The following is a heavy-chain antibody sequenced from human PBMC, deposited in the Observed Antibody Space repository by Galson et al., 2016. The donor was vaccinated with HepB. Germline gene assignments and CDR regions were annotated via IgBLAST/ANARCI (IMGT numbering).Heavy chain of an antibody. J-gene: IGHJ4*01. V-gene: IGHV3-7*01. CDR1: GFTLRKYW. CDR3: ARAPSRLYGDSITFDY. Sequence: SLRLSCAASGFTLRKYWMSWVRQAPGKGLEWVANIKEDGSETYYVDSVKGRFTISRDNAKNSLYLQMNSLRAEDTAVLYCARAPSRLYGDSITFDYWGHGTLVTVSS. D-gene: IGHD4-17*01. CDR2: IKEDGSET.